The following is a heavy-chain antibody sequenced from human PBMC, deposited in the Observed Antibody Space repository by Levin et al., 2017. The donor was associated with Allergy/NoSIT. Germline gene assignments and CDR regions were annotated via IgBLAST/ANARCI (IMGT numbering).Heavy chain of an antibody. CDR2: ISAYNGNT. CDR1: GYTFTSYG. V-gene: IGHV1-18*01. J-gene: IGHJ4*02. CDR3: ARGVKPDPRSYCGGDCTFDY. Sequence: PGGSLRLSCKASGYTFTSYGISWVRQAPGHGLEWMGWISAYNGNTNYAQKLQGRVTMTTDTSTSTAYMELRSLRSDDTAVYYCARGVKPDPRSYCGGDCTFDYWGQGTLVTVSS. D-gene: IGHD2-21*02.